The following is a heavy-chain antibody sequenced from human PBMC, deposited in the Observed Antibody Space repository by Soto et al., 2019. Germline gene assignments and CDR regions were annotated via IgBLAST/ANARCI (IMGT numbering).Heavy chain of an antibody. D-gene: IGHD2-2*01. V-gene: IGHV1-18*01. Sequence: QVQLVQSGAEVKKPGASVKVSCKASGYTFTSYGISWVRQAPGQGLEWMGWISAYNGNTNYAQKLQGRVTMTTDTXXSXAXXELRSLRSDDTAVYYCARDGGYCISTSCYSDYFDYWGQGTLVTVSS. CDR1: GYTFTSYG. J-gene: IGHJ4*02. CDR3: ARDGGYCISTSCYSDYFDY. CDR2: ISAYNGNT.